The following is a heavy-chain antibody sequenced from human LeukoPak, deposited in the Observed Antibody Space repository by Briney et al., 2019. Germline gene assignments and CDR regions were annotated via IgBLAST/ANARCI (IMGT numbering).Heavy chain of an antibody. Sequence: ASVKVSCKASGGTFSSFALSWVRQAPGQGLEWMGWISPYNGNTNYAQKLQGRVTMTTDTSTSTAYMELRSLRSDDTAVYYCARDHFSGSYLDGGFDYWGQGTLVTVSS. CDR3: ARDHFSGSYLDGGFDY. V-gene: IGHV1-18*01. D-gene: IGHD1-26*01. CDR1: GGTFSSFA. J-gene: IGHJ4*02. CDR2: ISPYNGNT.